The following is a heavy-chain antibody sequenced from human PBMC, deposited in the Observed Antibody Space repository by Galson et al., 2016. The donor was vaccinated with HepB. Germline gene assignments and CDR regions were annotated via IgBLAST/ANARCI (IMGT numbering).Heavy chain of an antibody. D-gene: IGHD5/OR15-5a*01. CDR2: IYYSGST. CDR3: ARPFYDGRFDL. Sequence: TLSLTCTVSGGSISSGGYYWNWIRQRPGKGLEWIAYIYYSGSTYYNPSLKSRVSISADTPKNQFSLTLTSVTAADTAVYYCARPFYDGRFDLWGQGALVTVSS. V-gene: IGHV4-31*03. J-gene: IGHJ4*02. CDR1: GGSISSGGYY.